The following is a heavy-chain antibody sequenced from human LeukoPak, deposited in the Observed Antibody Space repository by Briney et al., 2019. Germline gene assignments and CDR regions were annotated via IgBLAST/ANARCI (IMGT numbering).Heavy chain of an antibody. J-gene: IGHJ3*02. CDR1: GFTFSSYG. V-gene: IGHV3-30*02. Sequence: GGSLRLSCAASGFTFSSYGMHWVRQAPGKGLEWVAFIRYDGSNKYYADSVKGRFTISRDNSKNTLYLQMNSLRAEDTAVYYCAKDLFGYYDSTAGAFDIWGQGTMVTVSS. CDR2: IRYDGSNK. D-gene: IGHD3-22*01. CDR3: AKDLFGYYDSTAGAFDI.